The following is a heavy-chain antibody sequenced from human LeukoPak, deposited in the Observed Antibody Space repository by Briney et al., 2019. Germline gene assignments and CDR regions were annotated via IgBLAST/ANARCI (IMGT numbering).Heavy chain of an antibody. CDR1: GFTFDDYA. CDR2: ISWNSGSI. Sequence: PGRSLRLSCAASGFTFDDYAMHWVRQAPGKGLEWVSGISWNSGSIGYADSVKGRFTISRDNSKNTLYLQMNSLRAEDTAVYYCAKDYGDYYFDYWGQGTLVTVSS. V-gene: IGHV3-9*01. D-gene: IGHD4-17*01. CDR3: AKDYGDYYFDY. J-gene: IGHJ4*02.